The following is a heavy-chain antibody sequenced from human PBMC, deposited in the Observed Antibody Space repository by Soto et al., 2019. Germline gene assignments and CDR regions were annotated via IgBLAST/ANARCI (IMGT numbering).Heavy chain of an antibody. CDR2: ISASGGTT. CDR1: GFTFGNYA. V-gene: IGHV3-23*01. D-gene: IGHD4-17*01. J-gene: IGHJ3*02. Sequence: EVQLLESGGGLVQPGGSLRLSCAASGFTFGNYAMSWVRQAPGKGLEWVSSISASGGTTYYADSVKGHVTIARDSFTNKLFLTMKSLRAEDPATYYCVKDRWRDGDHDTLDAFEIWGQGKMVTVSS. CDR3: VKDRWRDGDHDTLDAFEI.